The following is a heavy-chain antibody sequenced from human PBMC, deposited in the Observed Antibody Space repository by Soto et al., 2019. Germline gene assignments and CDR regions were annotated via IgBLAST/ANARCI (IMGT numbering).Heavy chain of an antibody. J-gene: IGHJ6*02. CDR3: AKGWACSSTSCYYYYGMDV. CDR2: ISWDGGST. Sequence: EVQLVESGGVVVQPGGSLRLSCAASGFTFDDYTMHWVRQAPGKGLEWVSLISWDGGSTYYADSVKGRFTISRDNSNNSLYLQLNSLRTEDTALYYCAKGWACSSTSCYYYYGMDVWGQGTTVTVCS. D-gene: IGHD2-2*01. CDR1: GFTFDDYT. V-gene: IGHV3-43*01.